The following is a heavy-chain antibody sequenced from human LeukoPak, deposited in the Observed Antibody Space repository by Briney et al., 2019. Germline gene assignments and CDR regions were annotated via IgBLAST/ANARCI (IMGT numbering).Heavy chain of an antibody. CDR1: GGSISSSSYY. V-gene: IGHV3-66*01. J-gene: IGHJ3*02. Sequence: PSETLSLTCTVSGGSISSSSYYWGWIRQPPGKGLEWVSVIYSGGGTYYADAVKGRFTISRDNSKNTLYLQMNSLRAGDTAVYYCARDHYVDAFDIWGQGTMVTVSS. CDR3: ARDHYVDAFDI. CDR2: IYSGGGT. D-gene: IGHD3-16*01.